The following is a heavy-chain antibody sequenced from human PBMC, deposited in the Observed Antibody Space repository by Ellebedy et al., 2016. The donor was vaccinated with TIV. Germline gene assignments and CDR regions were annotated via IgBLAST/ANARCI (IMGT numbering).Heavy chain of an antibody. J-gene: IGHJ4*02. CDR2: ISSGGSTI. CDR3: ARAGVGSSWYEGDY. CDR1: GFTFSDYY. Sequence: GGSLRLXXTASGFTFSDYYMSWIRQAPGKGLEGVSYISSGGSTIYYRDSVKGRFTISRDNAKNSLYLQMNSLRAEDTAVYYCARAGVGSSWYEGDYWGQGTLVTVSS. D-gene: IGHD6-13*01. V-gene: IGHV3-11*01.